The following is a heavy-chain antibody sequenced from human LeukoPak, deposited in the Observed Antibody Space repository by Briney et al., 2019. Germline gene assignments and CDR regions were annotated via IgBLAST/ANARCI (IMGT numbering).Heavy chain of an antibody. J-gene: IGHJ4*02. Sequence: SETLSLACAVYGGSFSGYYWSWIRQPPGKGLEWIGEVNHSGGTNYNPSLKSRVTISVDTSKNQFSLKLSSVTAADTAVYYCARVPDSSGYQTYFDYWGQGTLVTVSS. CDR1: GGSFSGYY. CDR2: VNHSGGT. CDR3: ARVPDSSGYQTYFDY. V-gene: IGHV4-34*01. D-gene: IGHD3-22*01.